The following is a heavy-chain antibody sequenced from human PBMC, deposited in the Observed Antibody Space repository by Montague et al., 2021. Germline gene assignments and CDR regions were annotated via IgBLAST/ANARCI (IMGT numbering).Heavy chain of an antibody. Sequence: SLRLSCAASGFTLSSYAMGWVRQAPGKGLEWVSAIEASGDNTYYAESVKGRFTISRDISKNTLYLQMNSLGAEDTALYYCAKDHFSGGSYGGSGDMDVWGKGTTVTVSS. D-gene: IGHD2-15*01. J-gene: IGHJ6*03. CDR2: IEASGDNT. V-gene: IGHV3-23*01. CDR1: GFTLSSYA. CDR3: AKDHFSGGSYGGSGDMDV.